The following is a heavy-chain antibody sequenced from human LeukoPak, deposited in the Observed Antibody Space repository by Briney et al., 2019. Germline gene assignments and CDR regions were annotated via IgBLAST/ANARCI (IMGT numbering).Heavy chain of an antibody. CDR1: GFTFSSYA. J-gene: IGHJ4*02. Sequence: GGSLRLSCAASGFTFSSYAMSWVRQAPGKGLEWVSAISGSGGSTYYADSVKGRFTISRDNAKSSLYLQMNSLRAEDAAVYYCARGSYGDYVDDFWGQGTLVTVSS. CDR3: ARGSYGDYVDDF. V-gene: IGHV3-23*01. D-gene: IGHD4-17*01. CDR2: ISGSGGST.